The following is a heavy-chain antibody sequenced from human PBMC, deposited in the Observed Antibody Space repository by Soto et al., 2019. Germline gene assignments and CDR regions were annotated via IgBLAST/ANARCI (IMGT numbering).Heavy chain of an antibody. CDR2: IYYSGST. CDR3: ARGYPSHAFDI. V-gene: IGHV4-31*03. D-gene: IGHD6-13*01. Sequence: SETLSLTCTVSGGSINSGGYYWSWIRQHPGKGLEWMGYIYYSGSTYYNPSLKSRVTISVDTSKNQFSLKLSSVTAADTAVYYCARGYPSHAFDIWGQGTMVTVSS. J-gene: IGHJ3*02. CDR1: GGSINSGGYY.